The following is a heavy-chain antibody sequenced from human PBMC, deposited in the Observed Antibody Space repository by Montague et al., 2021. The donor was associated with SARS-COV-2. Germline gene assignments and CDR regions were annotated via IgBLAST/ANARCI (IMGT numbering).Heavy chain of an antibody. CDR2: IYYSGKT. CDR3: ARGSGEGCSSTSRQCRGYCGMDL. J-gene: IGHJ6*02. Sequence: SETLSLTCTVYGGSISSYHWSWIRQSPGKGLEWIGYIYYSGKTYYNPSLQSRVTISVDTSKKQFSLRLSSVTAADTAVYYCARGSGEGCSSTSRQCRGYCGMDLWGQGTTVTVSS. D-gene: IGHD2-2*01. CDR1: GGSISSYH. V-gene: IGHV4-59*01.